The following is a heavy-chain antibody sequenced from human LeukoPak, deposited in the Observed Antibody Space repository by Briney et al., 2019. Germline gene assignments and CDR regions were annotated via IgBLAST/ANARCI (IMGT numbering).Heavy chain of an antibody. CDR3: ARDGRGAVAGFDY. V-gene: IGHV3-21*01. J-gene: IGHJ4*02. CDR2: ISRSSSYI. D-gene: IGHD6-19*01. Sequence: GSLSLSCAASGFTFSTFSMSWVRQAPGKGLEWVSSISRSSSYIYYADSGKGRFTISRDNAKNSRYLQMNSLRAEDMAVYYCARDGRGAVAGFDYWGQGTLVTVSS. CDR1: GFTFSTFS.